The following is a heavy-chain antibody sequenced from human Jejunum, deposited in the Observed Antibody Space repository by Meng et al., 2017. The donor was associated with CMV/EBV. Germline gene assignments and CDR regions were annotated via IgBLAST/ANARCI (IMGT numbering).Heavy chain of an antibody. V-gene: IGHV4-61*01. CDR3: ARVVLYYYGMDV. CDR2: LYYSGDT. Sequence: VSGDSVSSGSYFWRWIRQPPGKGLGSIGYLYYSGDTNYTPSLRGRATISVDRSKNQFSLRLRSVTAADTAVYYCARVVLYYYGMDVWGHGTTVTVSS. CDR1: GDSVSSGSYF. J-gene: IGHJ6*02. D-gene: IGHD6-6*01.